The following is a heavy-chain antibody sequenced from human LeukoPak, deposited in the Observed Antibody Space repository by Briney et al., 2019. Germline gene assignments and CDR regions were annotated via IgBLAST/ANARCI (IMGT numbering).Heavy chain of an antibody. J-gene: IGHJ5*02. D-gene: IGHD2/OR15-2a*01. CDR1: GFTFGDYG. Sequence: GRSLRLSCTASGFTFGDYGMTWVRQAPGKGLEWVGFIRGKTYDGTTEYAASVKGRFTISRDDSKSIAYLQMNSLKTEDTAVYYCAKGEGNILNWFDPWGQGTLVTVSS. CDR3: AKGEGNILNWFDP. CDR2: IRGKTYDGTT. V-gene: IGHV3-49*04.